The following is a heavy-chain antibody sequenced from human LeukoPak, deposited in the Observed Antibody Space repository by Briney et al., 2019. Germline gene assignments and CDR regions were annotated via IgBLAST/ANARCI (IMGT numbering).Heavy chain of an antibody. CDR3: ARDPNYMDV. CDR2: ISSNGNTI. Sequence: GGSLRLSCAASGFTFSDYYMSRIRQAPGQGLEWVSYISSNGNTIYYADSVKGRFTISRDNAKNSLYLQMSGLRAEDTAVYYSARDPNYMDVWGKGTTVTVSS. J-gene: IGHJ6*03. V-gene: IGHV3-11*04. CDR1: GFTFSDYY.